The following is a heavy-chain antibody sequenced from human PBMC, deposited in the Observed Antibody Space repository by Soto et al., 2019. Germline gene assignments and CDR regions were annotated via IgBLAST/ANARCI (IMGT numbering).Heavy chain of an antibody. V-gene: IGHV3-33*01. J-gene: IGHJ3*02. D-gene: IGHD3-22*01. Sequence: QVQLVESGGGVVQPGRSLRLSCAASGFTCSSYGMHWVRQAPGKGLEWVAVIWYDGSNKYYADSLKGRFTISRDNSKNTLYLQMNSLRAEDTAVYYCARDYYDSSGYYYDAFDIWGQGTMVTVSS. CDR3: ARDYYDSSGYYYDAFDI. CDR1: GFTCSSYG. CDR2: IWYDGSNK.